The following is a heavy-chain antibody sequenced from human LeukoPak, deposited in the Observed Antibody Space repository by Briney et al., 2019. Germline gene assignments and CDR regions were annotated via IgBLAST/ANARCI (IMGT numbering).Heavy chain of an antibody. CDR2: IRSKAYGGTT. Sequence: PGRSLRLSCTASGFTFGDYAMSWVRQAPGKGLEWVGFIRSKAYGGTTEYAASVKGRFTISRDDSKSIAYLQMNSLKTEDTAVYYCTRSSGSYYNYYFDYWGQGTLVTVSS. J-gene: IGHJ4*02. D-gene: IGHD3-10*01. V-gene: IGHV3-49*04. CDR3: TRSSGSYYNYYFDY. CDR1: GFTFGDYA.